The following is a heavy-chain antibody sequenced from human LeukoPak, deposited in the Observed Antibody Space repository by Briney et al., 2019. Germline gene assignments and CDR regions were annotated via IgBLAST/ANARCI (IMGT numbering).Heavy chain of an antibody. CDR2: ISSSGSTI. Sequence: KPGGSLRLSCTASGFTFNDYAMSWIRQAPGKGLEGGSYISSSGSTIYYADSGKGRFTISRDNAKNSLYLQMNSLRAEDTAVYYCAREQQLTIYYYYYMDVWGKGTTVTVSS. D-gene: IGHD6-13*01. CDR3: AREQQLTIYYYYYMDV. V-gene: IGHV3-11*01. CDR1: GFTFNDYA. J-gene: IGHJ6*03.